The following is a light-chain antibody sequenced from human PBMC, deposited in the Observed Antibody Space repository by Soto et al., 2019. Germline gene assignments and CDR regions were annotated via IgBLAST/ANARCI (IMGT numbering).Light chain of an antibody. J-gene: IGLJ1*01. CDR1: RTDVANGYDY. CDR2: DVS. CDR3: TSYTSSTPNYV. V-gene: IGLV2-14*03. Sequence: QSVLTQPASLSASPGQSIAISCTGVRTDVANGYDYVSWYQQHPGQAPQLIIYDVSNRPSGVSDRFSGSKSGNTASLTISGLQAEDEAEYCCTSYTSSTPNYVIGTGTKVTVL.